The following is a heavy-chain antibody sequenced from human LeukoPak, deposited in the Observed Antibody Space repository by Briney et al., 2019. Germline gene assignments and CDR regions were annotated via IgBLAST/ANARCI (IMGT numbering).Heavy chain of an antibody. J-gene: IGHJ4*02. V-gene: IGHV3-23*01. CDR2: VSGSGGST. Sequence: GGSLRLSXAASGFPFSSYAMSWVRQAPGKGLEWVSGVSGSGGSTYYADSVKGRFTISRDNSKNTVYLQMNSLRAEDTALYYCAKGIAAVRLSFDYWGQGTLVTVSS. CDR3: AKGIAAVRLSFDY. D-gene: IGHD6-13*01. CDR1: GFPFSSYA.